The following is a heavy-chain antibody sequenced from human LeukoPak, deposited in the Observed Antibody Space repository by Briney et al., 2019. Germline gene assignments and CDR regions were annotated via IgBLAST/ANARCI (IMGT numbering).Heavy chain of an antibody. D-gene: IGHD2-15*01. CDR1: GFTFSSYA. Sequence: GGSLRLSCAASGFTFSSYAMHWVRQAPGKGLEYVSAISSNGGSTYYANSVKRRFTISRDNSKNTLYLQMGSLRAEDMAVYYCARDSASGYCSGGSCHPSDYWGQGTLVTVSS. J-gene: IGHJ4*02. CDR2: ISSNGGST. V-gene: IGHV3-64*01. CDR3: ARDSASGYCSGGSCHPSDY.